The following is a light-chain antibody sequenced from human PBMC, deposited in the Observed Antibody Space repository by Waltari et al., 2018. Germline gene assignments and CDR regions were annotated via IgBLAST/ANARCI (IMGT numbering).Light chain of an antibody. CDR1: YNNVGTSA. CDR2: GSS. V-gene: IGLV1-40*01. CDR3: STIDSIRDAWV. Sequence: QSTVTQEASVFGTVGQKVTLSCSGDYNNVGTSAVGWHQQLSHGAPKTVMFGSSPPSGIPGRFSGSKSGTTATLTISGLQPEDEAVYFCSTIDSIRDAWVFGGGTKLTVL. J-gene: IGLJ3*02.